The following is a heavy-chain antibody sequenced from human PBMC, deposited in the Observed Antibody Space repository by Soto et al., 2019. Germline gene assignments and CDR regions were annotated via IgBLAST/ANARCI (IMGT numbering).Heavy chain of an antibody. J-gene: IGHJ4*01. V-gene: IGHV4-38-2*02. CDR3: AKAHVMVVARSTFDY. Sequence: SETLSLTCTVSGYSISSGSYWGWIRQPPGKGPEWIASIYHGGTTFYNPSLKSRVTVSVDKSNNQFSLKLRSVTAADTAVYYCAKAHVMVVARSTFDYWKPGSLVTVSS. CDR1: GYSISSGSY. CDR2: IYHGGTT. D-gene: IGHD6-19*01.